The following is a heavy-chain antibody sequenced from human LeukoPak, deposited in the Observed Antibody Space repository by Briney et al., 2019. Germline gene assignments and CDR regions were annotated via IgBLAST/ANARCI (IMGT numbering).Heavy chain of an antibody. CDR1: GYTFTSYG. Sequence: ASVKASCKASGYTFTSYGISWVRQAPGQGREWMGRISAYNGNTNYAQKIQGRVTINTDTSTGTAYMELRSLRSDDTAVYYCARDGFGGTYYFDYWGQGTLVTVAS. CDR2: ISAYNGNT. D-gene: IGHD5-12*01. J-gene: IGHJ4*02. V-gene: IGHV1-18*01. CDR3: ARDGFGGTYYFDY.